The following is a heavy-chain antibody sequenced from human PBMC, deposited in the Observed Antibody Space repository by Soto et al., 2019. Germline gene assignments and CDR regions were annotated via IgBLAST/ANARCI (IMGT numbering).Heavy chain of an antibody. CDR2: MTYDGATE. J-gene: IGHJ3*01. V-gene: IGHV3-30*14. CDR3: ARVRLSILVNDALDV. CDR1: GFPFSDYV. D-gene: IGHD2-2*01. Sequence: QVHLVESGGGVVQPGRSLRLSCAASGFPFSDYVIHWVRQAAGKGLEWVASMTYDGATEYYADSVKGRFTVSRDNSKRTLSLQMNSLRPEDTAVYYCARVRLSILVNDALDVWGQGTTVTVSS.